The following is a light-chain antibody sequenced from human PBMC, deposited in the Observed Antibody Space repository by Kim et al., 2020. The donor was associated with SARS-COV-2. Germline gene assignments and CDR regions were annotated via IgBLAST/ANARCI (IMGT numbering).Light chain of an antibody. Sequence: LSQPASVSGSPGQSITISCTGTTSDVGTSAYVSWYQQHPGKVPKLIIYDVTKRPSGISYHFSGSKSGNTASLTISGVQTEDEADYYCASFTTSSTWVFGGGTQLTVL. CDR2: DVT. CDR3: ASFTTSSTWV. V-gene: IGLV2-14*03. CDR1: TSDVGTSAY. J-gene: IGLJ3*02.